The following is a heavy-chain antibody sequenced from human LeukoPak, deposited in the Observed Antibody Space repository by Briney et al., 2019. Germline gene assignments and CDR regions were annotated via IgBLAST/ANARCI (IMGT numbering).Heavy chain of an antibody. CDR3: ARGAVAAAGTLNY. D-gene: IGHD6-13*01. J-gene: IGHJ4*02. CDR2: INPNSGGT. CDR1: GYTFTGYY. Sequence: ASVKVSCKASGYTFTGYYMHWVRQAPGQGLEWMGWINPNSGGTNYAQKFQGRVTMTRDTSISTAYMELSRLRSDDTAVYYCARGAVAAAGTLNYWGQGTLVTVSS. V-gene: IGHV1-2*02.